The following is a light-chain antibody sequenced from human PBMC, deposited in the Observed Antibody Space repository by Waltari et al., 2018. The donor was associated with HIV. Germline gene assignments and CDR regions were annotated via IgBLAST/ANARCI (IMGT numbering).Light chain of an antibody. J-gene: IGKJ4*01. V-gene: IGKV3-11*01. CDR2: DAS. CDR1: QSVNNY. CDR3: QQRSNWPPLT. Sequence: VLTQSPATLSLSPGQRATLPCRASQSVNNYLAWYQQKPGQAPRLLIYDASNRATGIPARFSGSGSGTDFTLTISSLEPEDFAVYYCQQRSNWPPLTFGGGTKVEIK.